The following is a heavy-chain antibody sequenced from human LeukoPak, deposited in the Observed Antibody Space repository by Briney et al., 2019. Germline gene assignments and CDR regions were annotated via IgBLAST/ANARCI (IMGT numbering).Heavy chain of an antibody. J-gene: IGHJ4*02. D-gene: IGHD5-12*01. V-gene: IGHV3-30*04. Sequence: GGSLRLSCAASGFTFSSYAMHWVRQAPGKGLEWVAVISYDGSDKSYADSVKGRFTISRDNSKNTLYLQMNSLRAEDTAVYYCAQDGAWLRFDHWGQGTLVTVSS. CDR2: ISYDGSDK. CDR3: AQDGAWLRFDH. CDR1: GFTFSSYA.